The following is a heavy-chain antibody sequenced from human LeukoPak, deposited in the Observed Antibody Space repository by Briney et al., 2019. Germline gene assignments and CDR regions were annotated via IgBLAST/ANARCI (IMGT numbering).Heavy chain of an antibody. CDR3: ARHVVAVGFDY. Sequence: GGSLRLSCAASGFTFSSYTMNWVRQAPGKGLEWVSSITSSSSYIYYADSVMGRFTISRDNANNSLYLQMNSLRAEDTAVYYCARHVVAVGFDYWGQGTLVTVSS. CDR1: GFTFSSYT. V-gene: IGHV3-21*01. D-gene: IGHD3-22*01. J-gene: IGHJ4*02. CDR2: ITSSSSYI.